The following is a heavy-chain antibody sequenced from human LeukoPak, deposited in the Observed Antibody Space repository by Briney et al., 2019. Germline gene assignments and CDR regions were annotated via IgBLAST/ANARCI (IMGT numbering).Heavy chain of an antibody. D-gene: IGHD1-26*01. V-gene: IGHV4-59*11. CDR3: ARDGYSGSSLFDY. CDR1: GGSISSHF. Sequence: PSETLSLTCTVSGGSISSHFWSWIRQPPGKGLEWIGYIHYTGSTNYNPSLKSRVTMSVDTSKNQFSLKLSSVTAADTAVYYCARDGYSGSSLFDYRGQGTLVTVSS. CDR2: IHYTGST. J-gene: IGHJ4*02.